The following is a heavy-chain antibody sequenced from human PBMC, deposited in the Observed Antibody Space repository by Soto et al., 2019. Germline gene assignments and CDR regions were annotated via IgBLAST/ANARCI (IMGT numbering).Heavy chain of an antibody. J-gene: IGHJ4*02. V-gene: IGHV4-4*07. CDR3: PRVFSMTSVPD. Sequence: QVQLQESGPGLVKPSETLSLTCIVSGGSISSYYWSWIRQPAGKGLEWIGRIYISGSTAYNPSLKRGVTISLYTSKTQISLSLRNATAADAAAYYCPRVFSMTSVPDWGQGTLVTVSS. CDR1: GGSISSYY. D-gene: IGHD4-17*01. CDR2: IYISGST.